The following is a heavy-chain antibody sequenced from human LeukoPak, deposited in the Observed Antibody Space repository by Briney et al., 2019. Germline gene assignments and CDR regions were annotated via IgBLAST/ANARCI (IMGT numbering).Heavy chain of an antibody. V-gene: IGHV3-43*01. Sequence: GGSLRLSCAASGFTFDEYTMHWVRQAPGKGLEWVSLINSDGGSTYYADSVKGRFTISRDNSKHSLYLQMNSLRTEDTAFYYCAKDEGHSYGPYFDYWGQGTLVTVSS. J-gene: IGHJ4*02. CDR1: GFTFDEYT. CDR3: AKDEGHSYGPYFDY. D-gene: IGHD5-18*01. CDR2: INSDGGST.